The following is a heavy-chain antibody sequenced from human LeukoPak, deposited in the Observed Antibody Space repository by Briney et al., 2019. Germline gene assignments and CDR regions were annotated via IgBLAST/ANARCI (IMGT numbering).Heavy chain of an antibody. V-gene: IGHV4-59*08. Sequence: PSETLSLTCTVSGGSISSYYWSWIRQPPGKGLEWIGYIYYSGSTNYNPSLKSRVTISVDTSKNQFSLKLSSVTAADTAVYYCARHSDIVVVVAATREAFDIWGQGTMVTVSS. D-gene: IGHD2-15*01. J-gene: IGHJ3*02. CDR1: GGSISSYY. CDR3: ARHSDIVVVVAATREAFDI. CDR2: IYYSGST.